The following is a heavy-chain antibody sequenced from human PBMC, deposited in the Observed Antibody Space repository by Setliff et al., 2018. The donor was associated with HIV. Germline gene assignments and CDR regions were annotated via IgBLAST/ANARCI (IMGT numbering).Heavy chain of an antibody. V-gene: IGHV1-8*01. CDR2: MNPNTGVA. Sequence: GASVKVSSKASGHTFSNSDIHWVRRATGQGLEWMGWMNPNTGVAGYALKFQGRVTMTRDTSISTAYMGLSSLTSEDTAVYWCASGKGVRGVIITGGLDVWGKGTTVTVSS. CDR3: ASGKGVRGVIITGGLDV. J-gene: IGHJ6*04. CDR1: GHTFSNSD. D-gene: IGHD3-10*01.